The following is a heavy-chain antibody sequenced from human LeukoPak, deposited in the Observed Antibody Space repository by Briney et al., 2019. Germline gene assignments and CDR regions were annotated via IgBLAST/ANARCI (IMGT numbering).Heavy chain of an antibody. CDR1: GGTFSSYA. J-gene: IGHJ6*02. V-gene: IGHV1-69*04. Sequence: SVKVSCKASGGTFSSYAISWVRQAPGQGLEWMGRIIPILGIANYAQKFQGRVTITADKSTSTAYMELSSLRSEDTAVYYCARGGTMVRGVITYYYYGMDVWGQGTTVTVSS. CDR2: IIPILGIA. D-gene: IGHD3-10*01. CDR3: ARGGTMVRGVITYYYYGMDV.